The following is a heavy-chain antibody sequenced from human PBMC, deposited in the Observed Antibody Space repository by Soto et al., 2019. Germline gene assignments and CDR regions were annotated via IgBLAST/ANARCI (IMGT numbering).Heavy chain of an antibody. CDR1: GGTFSSYA. CDR2: IIPIFGTA. CDR3: ARDRHYYDSMDV. V-gene: IGHV1-69*13. Sequence: GASVKVSCKASGGTFSSYAISWVRQAPGQGLEWMGGIIPIFGTANYAQKFQGRVTITADESTSTAYMELSSLRSEDTAVYYCARDRHYYDSMDVWGQGTTVTVSS. D-gene: IGHD3-22*01. J-gene: IGHJ6*02.